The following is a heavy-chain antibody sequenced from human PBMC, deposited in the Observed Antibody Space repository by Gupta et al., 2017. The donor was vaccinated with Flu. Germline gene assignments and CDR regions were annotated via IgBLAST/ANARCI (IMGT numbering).Heavy chain of an antibody. D-gene: IGHD1-26*01. V-gene: IGHV3-7*01. J-gene: IGHJ4*02. CDR1: SSYW. CDR3: AREER. Sequence: SSYWMSWVRQAPGKGLEWVANIKGDGIEKYYVDSVKGRFTISRDNAKNSLHLEMNSLRADDTAVYYCAREERWGQGTLVTVSS. CDR2: IKGDGIEK.